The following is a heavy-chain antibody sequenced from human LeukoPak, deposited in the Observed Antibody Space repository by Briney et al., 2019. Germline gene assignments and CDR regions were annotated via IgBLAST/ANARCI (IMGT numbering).Heavy chain of an antibody. CDR3: AKDRGVWGSYRYYFDY. V-gene: IGHV3-23*01. J-gene: IGHJ4*02. D-gene: IGHD3-16*02. CDR2: ISGSGGST. Sequence: GGSLRLSCAASGFTFSSYAMSWVRQAPGKGLEWVLAISGSGGSTYYADSVKGRFTISRDNSKNTLYLQMNSLRAEDTAVYYCAKDRGVWGSYRYYFDYWGQGTLVTVSS. CDR1: GFTFSSYA.